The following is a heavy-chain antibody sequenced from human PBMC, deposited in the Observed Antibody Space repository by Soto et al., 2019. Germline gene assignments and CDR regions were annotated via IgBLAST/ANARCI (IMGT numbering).Heavy chain of an antibody. V-gene: IGHV3-30-3*01. D-gene: IGHD3-16*01. CDR3: ARDGLLGYFDY. CDR2: ISYDGSNK. CDR1: GFTFSSDA. J-gene: IGHJ4*02. Sequence: QVQLVESGGGVVQPGRSLRLSCAASGFTFSSDAIHWVRQAPGKGLEWVAVISYDGSNKYYADSVKGRFTISRDNSKNTLHLQMNSLRAEDTAVHYCARDGLLGYFDYWGQGTLVTVSS.